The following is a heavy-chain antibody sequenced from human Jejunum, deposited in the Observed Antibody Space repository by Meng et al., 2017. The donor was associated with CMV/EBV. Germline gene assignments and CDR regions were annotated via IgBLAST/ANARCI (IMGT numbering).Heavy chain of an antibody. CDR3: ARNPVTNRRGSHFDY. J-gene: IGHJ4*02. CDR1: TFSGSW. V-gene: IGHV3-74*03. D-gene: IGHD4-17*01. CDR2: INGNGINT. Sequence: TFSGSWIRWVRQVPGLGLVWVSHINGNGINTMYAGSVKGRFTISRDNANNSLYLQMNSLRAEDTAVYYCARNPVTNRRGSHFDYWGQGTLVTVSS.